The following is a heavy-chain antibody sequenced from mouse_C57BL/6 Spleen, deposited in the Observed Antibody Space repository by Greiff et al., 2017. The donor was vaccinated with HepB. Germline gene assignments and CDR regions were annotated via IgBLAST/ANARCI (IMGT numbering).Heavy chain of an antibody. V-gene: IGHV5-17*01. Sequence: EVQVVESGGGLVKPGGSLKLSCAASGFTFSDYGMHWVRQAPEKGLEWVAYISSGSSTIYYADTVKGRFTISRDNAKNTLFLQMTSLRSEDTAMDYCARPGDGYYAMDYWGQGTSVTVSS. J-gene: IGHJ4*01. D-gene: IGHD2-3*01. CDR1: GFTFSDYG. CDR2: ISSGSSTI. CDR3: ARPGDGYYAMDY.